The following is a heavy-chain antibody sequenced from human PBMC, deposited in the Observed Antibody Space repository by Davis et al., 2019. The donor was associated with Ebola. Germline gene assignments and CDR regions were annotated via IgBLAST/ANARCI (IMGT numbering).Heavy chain of an antibody. J-gene: IGHJ4*02. Sequence: SETLSLTCAVYGGSFSGYYWSWIRQPPGKGREWIAEINQRGSTNYNPSLKSRVSISIDASKNQFSLKVNSVTAADTAVYYCARVCYYDRGGCRNTFDSWGQGTLVTVSS. V-gene: IGHV4-34*01. CDR2: INQRGST. CDR3: ARVCYYDRGGCRNTFDS. CDR1: GGSFSGYY. D-gene: IGHD3-22*01.